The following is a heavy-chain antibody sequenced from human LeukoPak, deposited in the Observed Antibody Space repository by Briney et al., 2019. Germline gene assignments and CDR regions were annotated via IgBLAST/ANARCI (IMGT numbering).Heavy chain of an antibody. D-gene: IGHD3-16*01. V-gene: IGHV3-30*03. Sequence: GRSLRLSCAVSGFTFSSYGMHWVRQAPGKGLEWVAVISHDGSNQYYADSVKGRFTISRDNSKNTLYLQMNSLRAEDAAVYYCARDRNFGFLDYWGQGTLVIVSS. CDR3: ARDRNFGFLDY. CDR2: ISHDGSNQ. J-gene: IGHJ4*02. CDR1: GFTFSSYG.